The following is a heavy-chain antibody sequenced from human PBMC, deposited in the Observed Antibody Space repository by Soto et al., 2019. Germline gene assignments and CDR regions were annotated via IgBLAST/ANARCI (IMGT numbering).Heavy chain of an antibody. Sequence: PAESLTIFCKRPGSSFPSCWIGWMRQMPGKGLECMGSIYPRASDTRYSPSFQGQGPLSADKSSSTAYLQWSSLKASDTAMYYCARQEMTTVMFGAFDIWGQGTMVTVSS. V-gene: IGHV5-51*01. CDR2: IYPRASDT. J-gene: IGHJ3*02. CDR1: GSSFPSCW. CDR3: ARQEMTTVMFGAFDI. D-gene: IGHD4-17*01.